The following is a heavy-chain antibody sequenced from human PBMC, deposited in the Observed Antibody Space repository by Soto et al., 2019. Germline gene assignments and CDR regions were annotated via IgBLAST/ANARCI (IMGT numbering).Heavy chain of an antibody. V-gene: IGHV3-49*03. CDR1: GFTFGDYA. CDR2: IRSKAYGGTT. D-gene: IGHD5-18*01. Sequence: GGSLRLSCTASGFTFGDYAMSWFRPAPGKGREWVGFIRSKAYGGTTEYAASVKGRFTISRDDSKSIAYLQMNSLKTEDTAVYYCTRAVEIQLWTSFDCWGQGTLVTV. CDR3: TRAVEIQLWTSFDC. J-gene: IGHJ4*02.